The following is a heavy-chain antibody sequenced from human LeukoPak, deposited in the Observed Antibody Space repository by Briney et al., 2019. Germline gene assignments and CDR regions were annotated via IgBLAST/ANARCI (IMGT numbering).Heavy chain of an antibody. J-gene: IGHJ6*02. CDR3: ARLGRDDSLEDYYGMDV. D-gene: IGHD3-22*01. Sequence: ASVKVSCKASGYTFTSYGISWVRQAPGQGLEWMGWISAYNGNTNYAQMLQGRVTMTTDTSTSTAYMELRSLRSDDTAVYYCARLGRDDSLEDYYGMDVWGQGTTVTVSS. CDR1: GYTFTSYG. CDR2: ISAYNGNT. V-gene: IGHV1-18*01.